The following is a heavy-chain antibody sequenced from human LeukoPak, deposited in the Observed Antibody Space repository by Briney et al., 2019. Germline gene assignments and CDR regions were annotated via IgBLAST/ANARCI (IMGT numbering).Heavy chain of an antibody. CDR2: ISGSGGST. CDR3: AKDIGVVG. Sequence: TGGSLSLACAASGVTFSSYAMSWVRQATGKGLEWVSAISGSGGSTYYADSVKGRFNISRDNSKNTLYLQMNSLRAEDTAVYYCAKDIGVVGWGQGTLVTVSS. CDR1: GVTFSSYA. D-gene: IGHD3-3*01. V-gene: IGHV3-23*01. J-gene: IGHJ4*02.